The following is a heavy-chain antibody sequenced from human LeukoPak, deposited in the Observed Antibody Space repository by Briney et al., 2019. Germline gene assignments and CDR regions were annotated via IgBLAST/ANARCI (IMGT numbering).Heavy chain of an antibody. Sequence: TGGSLRLSCAASGFTFSSYAMSWVRQAPGKGLEWVSAISGSGGSTYYADSVKGRFTISRDNSKNTLYLQMNSLRAEDTAVYYCAKASLRYFDWLPFDYWGQGTLVTVSS. J-gene: IGHJ4*02. V-gene: IGHV3-23*01. CDR3: AKASLRYFDWLPFDY. CDR1: GFTFSSYA. CDR2: ISGSGGST. D-gene: IGHD3-9*01.